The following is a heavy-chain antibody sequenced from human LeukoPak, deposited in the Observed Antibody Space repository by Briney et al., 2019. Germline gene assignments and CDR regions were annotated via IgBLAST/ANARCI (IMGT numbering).Heavy chain of an antibody. J-gene: IGHJ4*02. Sequence: GGSLRLFCAASGFNFRNYVMSWVRQAPGKGLEWVSTISGSTGSGGNTYYADSVKGRFTISRDNSKNTLYLQMNSLRAEDTAVYYCLRGGWGSLLDYWGQGTLVTVSS. V-gene: IGHV3-23*01. D-gene: IGHD6-19*01. CDR2: ISGSTGSGGNT. CDR1: GFNFRNYV. CDR3: LRGGWGSLLDY.